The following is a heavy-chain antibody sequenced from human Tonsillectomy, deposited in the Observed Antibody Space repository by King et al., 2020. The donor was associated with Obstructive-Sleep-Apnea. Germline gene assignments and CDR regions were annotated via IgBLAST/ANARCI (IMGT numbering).Heavy chain of an antibody. J-gene: IGHJ5*02. CDR3: ARGSGAADVNWFDP. CDR2: INHSGST. V-gene: IGHV4-34*01. CDR1: GGSFTDYY. D-gene: IGHD6-13*01. Sequence: VQLQQWGAGLLKPSETLSLTCAVYGGSFTDYYCSWIRQPPGKGLEWIGEINHSGSTNYNPSLKSRVSISVDMSKSQLSLKLTSVTAADTAVYYCARGSGAADVNWFDPWGQGALVTVSS.